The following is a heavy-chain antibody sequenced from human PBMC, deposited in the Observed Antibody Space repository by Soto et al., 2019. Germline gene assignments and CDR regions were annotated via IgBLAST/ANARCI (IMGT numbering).Heavy chain of an antibody. CDR1: GFIFTNYA. CDR3: AEDSVLSSTSSWFYLDY. D-gene: IGHD6-13*01. V-gene: IGHV3-23*01. CDR2: ISGSGGSV. Sequence: EVQLLESGGGLVQPGGSLRLSCAASGFIFTNYAMNWVRQAPGKGLEWVSSISGSGGSVYYADSVKGRFTISRDNSENNESLQMSCLRADDAAVYYCAEDSVLSSTSSWFYLDYWGRGTLLTVSS. J-gene: IGHJ4*02.